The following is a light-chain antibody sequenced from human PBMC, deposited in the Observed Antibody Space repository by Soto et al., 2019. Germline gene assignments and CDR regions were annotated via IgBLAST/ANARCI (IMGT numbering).Light chain of an antibody. CDR2: ANT. CDR3: QSYDRSLSGSI. CDR1: SSNIGAPYD. Sequence: QSVLTQPPSVSGAPGQRVTISCTGSSSNIGAPYDVHWYQQLPRTAPKLLIYANTNRPSGVPDRFSGSRSGTSASLAITGLQAEDEADYYCQSYDRSLSGSIFGGGTKVTVL. J-gene: IGLJ2*01. V-gene: IGLV1-40*01.